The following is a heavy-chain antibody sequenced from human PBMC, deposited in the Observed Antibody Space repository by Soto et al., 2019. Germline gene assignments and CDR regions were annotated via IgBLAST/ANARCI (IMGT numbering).Heavy chain of an antibody. Sequence: GVPLRHSCTASGFTCVSHAMRWVRQAPGKGLEWVSAISGSGGSTYYADSVKGRFTISRDNSKNTLYLQMNSLRAEDTAVYYCAKDNHGEFDYWGQGTLVTVSS. J-gene: IGHJ4*02. CDR1: GFTCVSHA. CDR2: ISGSGGST. CDR3: AKDNHGEFDY. D-gene: IGHD3-10*01. V-gene: IGHV3-23*01.